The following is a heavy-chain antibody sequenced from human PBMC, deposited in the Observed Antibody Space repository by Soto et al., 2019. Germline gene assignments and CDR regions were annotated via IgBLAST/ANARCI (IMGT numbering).Heavy chain of an antibody. Sequence: SETLSLTCTVSGGAISSYYWSWIRQPAGKGLEWIGRIYTSGSTTYNPSLKSRVTMSVDTSKNQFSLKLSSVTAADTAVYYCAREEGYCSGGSCLRTTYYYFDYWGQGTLVTVSS. CDR3: AREEGYCSGGSCLRTTYYYFDY. J-gene: IGHJ4*02. CDR2: IYTSGST. D-gene: IGHD2-15*01. CDR1: GGAISSYY. V-gene: IGHV4-4*07.